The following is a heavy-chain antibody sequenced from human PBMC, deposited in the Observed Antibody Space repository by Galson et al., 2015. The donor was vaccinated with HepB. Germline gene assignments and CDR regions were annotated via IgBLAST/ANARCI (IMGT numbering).Heavy chain of an antibody. CDR3: ARGSSLLRFLEWAPWY. CDR2: INAGNGNT. J-gene: IGHJ4*02. CDR1: GYTFTSYA. Sequence: SVKVSCKASGYTFTSYAMHWVRQAPGQRLEWMGWINAGNGNTKYSQKFQGRVTITRDTSASTAYMELSSLRSEDTAVYYCARGSSLLRFLEWAPWYWGQGTLVTVSS. D-gene: IGHD3-3*01. V-gene: IGHV1-3*01.